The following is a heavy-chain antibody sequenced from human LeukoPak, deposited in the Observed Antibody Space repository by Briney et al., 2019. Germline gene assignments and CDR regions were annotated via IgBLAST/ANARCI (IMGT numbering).Heavy chain of an antibody. J-gene: IGHJ4*02. CDR3: ATQRGSYLWGTDFDY. D-gene: IGHD3-16*01. CDR2: INPNSGDT. Sequence: GASVTVSCKASGYTFTGYYMHWVRQAPGQGLEWMGWINPNSGDTKYAQKCQGRVTMTRDTSISTAYMELSRLRSDDTAVYYCATQRGSYLWGTDFDYWGQGTLVTVSS. V-gene: IGHV1-2*02. CDR1: GYTFTGYY.